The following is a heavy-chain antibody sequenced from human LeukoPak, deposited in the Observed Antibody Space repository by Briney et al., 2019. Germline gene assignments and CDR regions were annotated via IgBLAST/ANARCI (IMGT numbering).Heavy chain of an antibody. D-gene: IGHD4-17*01. CDR3: ARDRLHYGEYEKTFDY. J-gene: IGHJ4*02. V-gene: IGHV3-48*01. Sequence: GGTLRLSCAASGFRFNSYGMTWVRLAPGKGLEWVSYITFSSSIIYYADSVKGRFTISRDNAKNSLYLQMNSLRAEDTAVYYCARDRLHYGEYEKTFDYWGQGTLVSVSS. CDR1: GFRFNSYG. CDR2: ITFSSSII.